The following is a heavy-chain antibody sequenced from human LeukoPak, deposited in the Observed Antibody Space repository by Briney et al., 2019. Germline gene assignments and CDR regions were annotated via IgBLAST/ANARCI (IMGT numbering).Heavy chain of an antibody. CDR3: ARGRGSYYPCFDP. D-gene: IGHD1-26*01. CDR2: VYSGGSI. Sequence: GGSLRLSCAASGFTVSSNYMSWVRQAPGKGLEWVSVVYSGGSIYYAGSVKGRFTISRDNSKNTLYLQMNSLSAEDAAVYYCARGRGSYYPCFDPWGQGTLVTVSS. J-gene: IGHJ5*02. V-gene: IGHV3-66*02. CDR1: GFTVSSNY.